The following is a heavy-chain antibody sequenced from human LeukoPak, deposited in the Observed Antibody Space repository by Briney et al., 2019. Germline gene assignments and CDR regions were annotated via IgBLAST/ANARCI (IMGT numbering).Heavy chain of an antibody. J-gene: IGHJ4*02. D-gene: IGHD3-22*01. CDR2: IYYSGSQ. Sequence: RPSETLSLTCIVSGGSISSFYWRWIRQPPGRGMEWIGYIYYSGSQNYNPSLKSRVTISVDTSKNQFSLMLSSVTAADTSVYYCARDRRYYDSSGYDGGFDYWGQGTLVTVSS. CDR3: ARDRRYYDSSGYDGGFDY. V-gene: IGHV4-59*01. CDR1: GGSISSFY.